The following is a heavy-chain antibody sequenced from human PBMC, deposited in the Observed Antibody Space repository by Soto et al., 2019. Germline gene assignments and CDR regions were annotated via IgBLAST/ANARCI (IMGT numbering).Heavy chain of an antibody. CDR2: IHYSGST. V-gene: IGHV4-30-4*01. CDR1: GGSISSGGAYY. Sequence: QVQLQESGPGLVKPSQTLSLTCAVSGGSISSGGAYYWSWIRQSPGKGLEWIAYIHYSGSTYYNSSLKSLVTMSVDTAKNQFSLKGSSVTAADTAVYYCARSPKGLGNFDYWGQGTLVTVSS. CDR3: ARSPKGLGNFDY. D-gene: IGHD3-10*01. J-gene: IGHJ4*02.